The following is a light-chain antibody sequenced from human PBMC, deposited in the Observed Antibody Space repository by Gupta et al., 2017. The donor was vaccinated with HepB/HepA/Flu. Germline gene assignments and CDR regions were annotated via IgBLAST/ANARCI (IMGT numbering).Light chain of an antibody. V-gene: IGLV2-14*03. CDR3: SSYTSSSTSDVV. CDR2: DGS. Sequence: QSALTQPASVSGSPGQSITISCTGPSSDVGGSNYVSWYQQHPGKAPNLMIYDGSNRPSGVSNGVSGSKSGNTASLTISGLQAEDEADYYCSSYTSSSTSDVVFGGGTKLTVL. CDR1: SSDVGGSNY. J-gene: IGLJ2*01.